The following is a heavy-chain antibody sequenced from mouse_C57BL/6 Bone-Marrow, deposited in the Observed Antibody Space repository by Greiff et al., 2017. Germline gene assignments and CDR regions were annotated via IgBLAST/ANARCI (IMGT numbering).Heavy chain of an antibody. V-gene: IGHV1-80*01. D-gene: IGHD4-1*02. CDR1: GYAFSSYW. Sequence: VQLQESGAELVKPGASVKISCKASGYAFSSYWMNWVKHRPGKGLEWIGQIYPGDGDTNYNGKFKGKATLTADKSSSTAYMQLSSLTSEDSAVYFCARPNWDWGQGTLVTVSA. J-gene: IGHJ3*01. CDR2: IYPGDGDT. CDR3: ARPNWD.